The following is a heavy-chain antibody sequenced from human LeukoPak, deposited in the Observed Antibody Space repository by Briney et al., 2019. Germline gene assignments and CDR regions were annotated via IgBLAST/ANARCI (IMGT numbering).Heavy chain of an antibody. CDR2: INPNSGGT. V-gene: IGHV1-2*06. J-gene: IGHJ4*02. CDR1: GYTFTGYY. Sequence: ASVKVSCKASGYTFTGYYMHWVRQAPGRGLEWMGRINPNSGGTNYAQKFQGRVTMTRDTSISTAYMELSRLRSDDTAVYYCATDVVVPAALDYWGQGTLVTVSS. D-gene: IGHD2-2*01. CDR3: ATDVVVPAALDY.